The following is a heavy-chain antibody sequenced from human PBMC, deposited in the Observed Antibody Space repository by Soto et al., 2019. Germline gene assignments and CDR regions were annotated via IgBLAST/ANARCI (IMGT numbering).Heavy chain of an antibody. V-gene: IGHV4-30-4*01. Sequence: SETLSLTCTVSGGSISSGDYYWSWIRQPPGKGLEWIAYIYYTGSTYYNPSLESRVTISVDKSKNQLSLKLSSVTAADTAVYFCARESTSNQLLLDYWGQGTLVTVSS. J-gene: IGHJ4*02. CDR3: ARESTSNQLLLDY. CDR2: IYYTGST. D-gene: IGHD2-2*01. CDR1: GGSISSGDYY.